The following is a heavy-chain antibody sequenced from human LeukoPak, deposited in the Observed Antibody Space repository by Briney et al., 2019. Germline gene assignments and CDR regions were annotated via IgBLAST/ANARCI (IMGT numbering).Heavy chain of an antibody. CDR3: AKDFHSSGYYFEFWTFDY. CDR2: ISGSGGST. CDR1: GFTFSSYA. V-gene: IGHV3-23*01. Sequence: GGSLRLSCAASGFTFSSYAMSWVRQAPGKGLEWVSAISGSGGSTYYADSVKGRFTISRVNSKNTLYLQMNSLRAEDTAVYYCAKDFHSSGYYFEFWTFDYWGQGTLVTVSS. D-gene: IGHD3-22*01. J-gene: IGHJ4*02.